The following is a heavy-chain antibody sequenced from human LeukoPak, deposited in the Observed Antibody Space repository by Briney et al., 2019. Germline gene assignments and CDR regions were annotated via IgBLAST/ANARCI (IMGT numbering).Heavy chain of an antibody. J-gene: IGHJ4*02. CDR3: AEEEEYSSSGSVY. CDR1: GFTFSSYG. V-gene: IGHV3-30*18. D-gene: IGHD6-13*01. Sequence: PGRSLRLSCAASGFTFSSYGMHWVRQAPGKGLEWVAVISYDGSNKYYADSVKGRFTISRDNSKNTLYLQMNSLRAEDTAVYYCAEEEEYSSSGSVYWGQGTLVTVSS. CDR2: ISYDGSNK.